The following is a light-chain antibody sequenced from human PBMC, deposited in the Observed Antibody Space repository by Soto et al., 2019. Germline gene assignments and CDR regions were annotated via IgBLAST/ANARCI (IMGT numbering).Light chain of an antibody. CDR2: GAS. Sequence: EIVMTQSPATLSVSPGERATLSCRASQSISSNLAWYQQKPGQVPRLLIYGASTRATGIPARFSGGGSGTDFTLTISSLQSEDFAVYYCLQYNDWPPAYTFGQGTKLEIK. J-gene: IGKJ2*01. CDR3: LQYNDWPPAYT. CDR1: QSISSN. V-gene: IGKV3-15*01.